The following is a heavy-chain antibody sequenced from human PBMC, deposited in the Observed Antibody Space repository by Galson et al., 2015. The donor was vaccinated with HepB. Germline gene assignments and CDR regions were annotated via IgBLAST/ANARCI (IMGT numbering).Heavy chain of an antibody. Sequence: SVKVSCKASGYTFSGYSMHWLRQAPGQGLEWMGWINPGSGDTEYARKFQGRVTMTRDTSNRTAYMELRRLTSDDTAVYYCARDPLISSTRFYGGYDFWGQGTLVAVSS. CDR3: ARDPLISSTRFYGGYDF. CDR2: INPGSGDT. CDR1: GYTFSGYS. V-gene: IGHV1-2*02. J-gene: IGHJ4*02. D-gene: IGHD2-2*01.